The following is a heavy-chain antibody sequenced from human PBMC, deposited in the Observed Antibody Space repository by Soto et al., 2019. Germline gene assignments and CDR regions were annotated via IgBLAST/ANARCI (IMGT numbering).Heavy chain of an antibody. V-gene: IGHV4-34*01. Sequence: SETLSLTCAVYGGSFSGYYWSWIRQPPGKGLEWIGEINHSGSTNYNPSLKSRVTISVDTSKNQFSLKLSSVTAADTAVYYCARSGLFRLGMDVWGQGTTVTVSS. CDR3: ARSGLFRLGMDV. D-gene: IGHD3-16*01. J-gene: IGHJ6*02. CDR2: INHSGST. CDR1: GGSFSGYY.